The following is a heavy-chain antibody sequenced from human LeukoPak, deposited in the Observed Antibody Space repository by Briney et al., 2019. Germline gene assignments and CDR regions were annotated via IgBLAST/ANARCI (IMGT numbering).Heavy chain of an antibody. J-gene: IGHJ3*02. CDR1: GFTFSDYY. D-gene: IGHD3-22*01. Sequence: PGGSLRLSCAASGFTFSDYYMSWIRQAPGKGLEWVSYISSSGSTIYYADSVKGRFTISRDNAKNSLYLQMNSLRAEDTAVYYCASGSDYYDSSGYPSDAFDIWGQGTMVTVSS. CDR2: ISSSGSTI. CDR3: ASGSDYYDSSGYPSDAFDI. V-gene: IGHV3-11*01.